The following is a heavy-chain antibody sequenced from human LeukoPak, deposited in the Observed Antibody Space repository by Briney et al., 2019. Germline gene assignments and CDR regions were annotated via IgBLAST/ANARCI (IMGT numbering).Heavy chain of an antibody. J-gene: IGHJ5*02. V-gene: IGHV1-2*06. CDR2: INPNSGGT. CDR3: ARDLRTSSRFDP. D-gene: IGHD2-2*01. CDR1: GGTFSSYA. Sequence: ASVKVSCKASGGTFSSYAISWVRQAPGQGLEWMGRINPNSGGTNYAQKFQGRVTMTRDTSISTAYMELSRLRSDDTAVYYCARDLRTSSRFDPWGQGTLVTVSS.